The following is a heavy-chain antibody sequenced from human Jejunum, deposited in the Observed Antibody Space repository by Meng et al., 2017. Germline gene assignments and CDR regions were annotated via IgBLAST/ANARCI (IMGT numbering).Heavy chain of an antibody. J-gene: IGHJ4*02. V-gene: IGHV4-61*08. Sequence: QVRLPESGPGLVRPSETLSLICTVSGGSVSRAGYQWGWIRQPPGKGLEWIGYASTNYNPSLKSRVTISLDTSRNQFSLSLSSVTAADTAVYYCARDHMGSLDYWGQGILVTVSS. D-gene: IGHD1-26*01. CDR1: GGSVSRAGYQ. CDR2: AST. CDR3: ARDHMGSLDY.